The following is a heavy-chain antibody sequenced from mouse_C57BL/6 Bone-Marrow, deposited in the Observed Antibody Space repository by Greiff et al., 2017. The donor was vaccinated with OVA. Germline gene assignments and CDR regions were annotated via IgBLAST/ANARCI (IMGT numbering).Heavy chain of an antibody. Sequence: QVQLKESGPELVKPGASVKISCKASGYAFSSSWMNWVKQRPGKGLEWIGRIYPGDGDTNYNGKFKGKATLTADKSSSTAYMQLSSLTSEDSAVYFCARRGFYYYDSSFYYFDYWGQGTTLTVSS. CDR2: IYPGDGDT. CDR1: GYAFSSSW. CDR3: ARRGFYYYDSSFYYFDY. V-gene: IGHV1-82*01. D-gene: IGHD1-1*01. J-gene: IGHJ2*01.